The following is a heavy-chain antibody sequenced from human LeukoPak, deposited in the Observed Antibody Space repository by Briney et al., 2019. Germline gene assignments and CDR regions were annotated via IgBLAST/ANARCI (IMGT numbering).Heavy chain of an antibody. CDR3: AREKQWLGIDY. CDR2: IYTSGST. Sequence: SETLPLTCTVSGGSISSDYWSWIRQPAGKGLEWIGRIYTSGSTNYNPSLKSRVTMSVDTSKNQFSLKLSSVTAADTAVYYCAREKQWLGIDYWGQGTLVTVSS. J-gene: IGHJ4*02. D-gene: IGHD6-19*01. V-gene: IGHV4-4*07. CDR1: GGSISSDY.